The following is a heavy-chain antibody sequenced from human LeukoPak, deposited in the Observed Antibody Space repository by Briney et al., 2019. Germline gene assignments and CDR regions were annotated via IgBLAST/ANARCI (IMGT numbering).Heavy chain of an antibody. CDR2: IYYSGRT. CDR1: GGSISSYY. V-gene: IGHV4-59*08. D-gene: IGHD6-19*01. CDR3: ARHVEQWLTPFDY. Sequence: PSETLSLTCTVSGGSISSYYWSWIRQPPGKGLEWIGYIYYSGRTNYNPPLKSRVTISVDTSKNQFSLKLTSVTAADTAVYYCARHVEQWLTPFDYWGQGTLVTVSS. J-gene: IGHJ4*02.